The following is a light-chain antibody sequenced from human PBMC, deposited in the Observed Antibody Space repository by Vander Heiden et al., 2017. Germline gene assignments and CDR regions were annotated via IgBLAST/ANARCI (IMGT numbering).Light chain of an antibody. CDR1: QSVFFSSNNMDY. J-gene: IGKJ5*01. V-gene: IGKV4-1*01. Sequence: DIVMTQFPDSLAESLGERATINCKSSQSVFFSSNNMDYLAWYQQKPGQPPKLLIYWASTREPGVPDRFSGSGSGTDFTPTISSLQAEDVAVYYCQQYYRTPITFGQGTRLEMK. CDR3: QQYYRTPIT. CDR2: WAS.